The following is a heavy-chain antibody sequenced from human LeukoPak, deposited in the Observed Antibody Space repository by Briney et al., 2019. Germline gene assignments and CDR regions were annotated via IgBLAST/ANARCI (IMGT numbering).Heavy chain of an antibody. Sequence: SVNVSCKASGGTFSSYAISWVRQAPGQELEGLGGISLIFGTANYSQKCPGSVTITADESTSTAYMELSSLRSEDTAVYYCARAGAFRHRDYMDDWGKGTTVTVSS. CDR2: ISLIFGTA. D-gene: IGHD3-10*01. V-gene: IGHV1-69*13. J-gene: IGHJ6*03. CDR1: GGTFSSYA. CDR3: ARAGAFRHRDYMDD.